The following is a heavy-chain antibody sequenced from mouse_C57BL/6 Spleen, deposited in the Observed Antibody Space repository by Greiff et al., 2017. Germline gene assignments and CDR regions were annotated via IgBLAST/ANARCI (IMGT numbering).Heavy chain of an antibody. CDR1: GYTFTDYY. CDR3: TYGYDDAMDY. CDR2: IYPGSGNT. V-gene: IGHV1-76*01. Sequence: VQLQQSGAELVRPGASVKLSCKASGYTFTDYYINWVKQRPGQGLEWIARIYPGSGNTYYNEKFKGKATLTAEKSSSTAYMQLSSLTSEDSAVYYCTYGYDDAMDYWGQGTSVTVSS. D-gene: IGHD2-2*01. J-gene: IGHJ4*01.